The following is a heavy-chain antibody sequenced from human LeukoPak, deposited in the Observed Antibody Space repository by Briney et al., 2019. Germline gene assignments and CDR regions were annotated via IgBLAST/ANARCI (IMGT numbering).Heavy chain of an antibody. D-gene: IGHD1-1*01. CDR3: ASPKLKRYGSVAFDI. J-gene: IGHJ3*02. Sequence: ASVKVSCKASGYTFTSYGISWVRQAPGQGLEWMGWISAYNGNTNYAQKLQGRVTMTTDTSTSTAYMELGSLRSGDTAVYYCASPKLKRYGSVAFDIWGQGKMVTVSS. V-gene: IGHV1-18*01. CDR1: GYTFTSYG. CDR2: ISAYNGNT.